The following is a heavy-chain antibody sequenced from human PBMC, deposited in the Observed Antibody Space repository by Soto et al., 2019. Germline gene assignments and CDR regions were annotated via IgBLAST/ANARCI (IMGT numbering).Heavy chain of an antibody. CDR3: ARGTQQPRWYYFDY. CDR1: GFTFSSYS. D-gene: IGHD6-13*01. CDR2: ISSSSSYI. J-gene: IGHJ4*02. V-gene: IGHV3-21*01. Sequence: PGGSLRLSCAASGFTFSSYSMNWVRQAPGKGLEWVSSISSSSSYIYYADSVKGRFTISRDNAKNSLYLQMNSLRAEDTAVYYCARGTQQPRWYYFDYWGQGTLVTVSS.